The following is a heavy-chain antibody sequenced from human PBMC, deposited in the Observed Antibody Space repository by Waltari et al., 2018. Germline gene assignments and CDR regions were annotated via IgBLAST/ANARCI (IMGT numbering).Heavy chain of an antibody. CDR2: INSDGSGT. Sequence: EVQLVESGGGLVQPGGSLRLSCAAPGYTFMRYWMRWLRQAPGNGLVWVSRINSDGSGTIYADSVKGRFTISRDNAKNTLYLQLNSLRVEDTAVYYCAREPSPDSSGYFYYYMDVWGKGTTVTVSS. D-gene: IGHD3-22*01. CDR1: GYTFMRYW. V-gene: IGHV3-74*01. J-gene: IGHJ6*03. CDR3: AREPSPDSSGYFYYYMDV.